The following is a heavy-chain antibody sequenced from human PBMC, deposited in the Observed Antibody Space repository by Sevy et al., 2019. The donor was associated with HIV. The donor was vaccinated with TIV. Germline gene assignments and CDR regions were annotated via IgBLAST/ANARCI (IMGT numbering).Heavy chain of an antibody. D-gene: IGHD5-12*01. CDR2: VYYTGLT. CDR3: AREPGGYVYDYGMDV. CDR1: GGSITSSNYY. J-gene: IGHJ6*02. V-gene: IGHV4-39*02. Sequence: SETLSLTCSASGGSITSSNYYWGWIRQPPGKGLEWIGSVYYTGLTYYNPSLKSRVTISVDTSKNQFSLNLNSVTAADTAIYYCAREPGGYVYDYGMDVWGQGTTVTVFS.